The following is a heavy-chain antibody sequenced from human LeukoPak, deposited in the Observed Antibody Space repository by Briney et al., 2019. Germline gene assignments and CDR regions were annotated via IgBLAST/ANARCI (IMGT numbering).Heavy chain of an antibody. CDR3: ATSYYGDYVPFDY. Sequence: SETLSLTCAVYGGSLSGYYWSWIRQPPGKGLEWIGEINHSGSTNYNPSLKSRVTISVDTSKNQFSLKLSSVTAADTAVYYCATSYYGDYVPFDYWGQGTLVTVSS. CDR2: INHSGST. V-gene: IGHV4-34*01. CDR1: GGSLSGYY. J-gene: IGHJ4*02. D-gene: IGHD4-17*01.